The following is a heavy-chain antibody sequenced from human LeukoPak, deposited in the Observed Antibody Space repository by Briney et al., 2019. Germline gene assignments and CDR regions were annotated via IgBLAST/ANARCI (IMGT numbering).Heavy chain of an antibody. CDR2: ISTYNRNT. J-gene: IGHJ4*02. CDR3: ARDTISGTSFDY. CDR1: TYTFTSYG. D-gene: IGHD1-7*01. Sequence: GSSVKVSCKASTYTFTSYGISWVRQAPGQGLEWMGWISTYNRNTNYAQKLQGRVTMTTDTSTSTAYMELRSLRADDTAVYYCARDTISGTSFDYWGQGTLVTVSS. V-gene: IGHV1-18*01.